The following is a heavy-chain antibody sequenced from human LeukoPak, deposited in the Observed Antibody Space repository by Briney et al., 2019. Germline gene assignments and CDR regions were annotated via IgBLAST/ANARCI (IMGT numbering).Heavy chain of an antibody. Sequence: GGSLRLSCAASGFTFSSYSMSWVRQAPGKGLEWVSAISGSGGSTYYADSVKGRFTISRDNSKNTLYLQMNSLRAEDTAVYYCAKGQSSGGSCYSSSDYWGQGTLVTVSS. CDR1: GFTFSSYS. D-gene: IGHD2-15*01. V-gene: IGHV3-23*01. CDR3: AKGQSSGGSCYSSSDY. CDR2: ISGSGGST. J-gene: IGHJ4*02.